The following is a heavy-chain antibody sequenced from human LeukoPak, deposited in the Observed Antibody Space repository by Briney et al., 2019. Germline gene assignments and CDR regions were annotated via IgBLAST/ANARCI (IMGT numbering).Heavy chain of an antibody. Sequence: ASVKVSCKVSGYTLTVLSMHWVRQAPGKGLEWMGWMNPNSGNTGYAQKFQGRVTMTRNTSISTAYMELSSLRSEDTAVYYCARVRPYDYVWGSYRPLGYWGQGTLVTVSS. V-gene: IGHV1-8*01. CDR2: MNPNSGNT. CDR1: GYTLTVLS. CDR3: ARVRPYDYVWGSYRPLGY. D-gene: IGHD3-16*02. J-gene: IGHJ4*02.